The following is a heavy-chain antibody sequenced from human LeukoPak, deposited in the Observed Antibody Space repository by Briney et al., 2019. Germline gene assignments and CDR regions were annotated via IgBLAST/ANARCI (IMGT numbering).Heavy chain of an antibody. CDR1: GFPFSSYA. CDR3: AKDRGGSGKDY. D-gene: IGHD3-10*01. Sequence: QSGGSLRLSCAASGFPFSSYAMTWVRQAPGKGLEWVSAISGSGGSTYYADSVKGRFTISRDNSKNTLYLQMNSLRAEDTAVYYCAKDRGGSGKDYWGQGTLVTVSS. J-gene: IGHJ4*02. V-gene: IGHV3-23*01. CDR2: ISGSGGST.